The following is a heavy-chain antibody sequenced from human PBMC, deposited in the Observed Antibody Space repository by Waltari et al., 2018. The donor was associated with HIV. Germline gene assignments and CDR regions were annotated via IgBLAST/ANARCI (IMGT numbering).Heavy chain of an antibody. CDR1: GFTSSGDE. Sequence: ELQVVESGCGLVQPARSLILFCVASGFTSSGDEMNWVRQAPGKGLKWTSYLSSSVIVIYYAEPAKGRFTVSRDNAKNSMYLQMTGLRAEDTAFYYCVRAVYVGFEYWGQGT. CDR2: LSSSVIVI. J-gene: IGHJ4*02. V-gene: IGHV3-48*03. CDR3: VRAVYVGFEY. D-gene: IGHD3-16*01.